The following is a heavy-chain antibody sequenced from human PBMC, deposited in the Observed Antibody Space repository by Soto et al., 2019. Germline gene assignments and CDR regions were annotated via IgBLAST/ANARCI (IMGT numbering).Heavy chain of an antibody. Sequence: PGGSLRLSCAASGFTFSSYGMHWVRQAPGKGLEWVAVIWYDGSNKYYADSVKGRFTISRDNSKNTLYLQMNSLRAEDTAVYYCARAPVYYDSTGIDYWGQGTLVTVSS. J-gene: IGHJ4*02. D-gene: IGHD3-22*01. CDR2: IWYDGSNK. V-gene: IGHV3-30*19. CDR3: ARAPVYYDSTGIDY. CDR1: GFTFSSYG.